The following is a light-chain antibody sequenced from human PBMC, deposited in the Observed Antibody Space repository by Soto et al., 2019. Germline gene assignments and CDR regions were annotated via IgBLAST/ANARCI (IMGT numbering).Light chain of an antibody. V-gene: IGKV1-5*03. Sequence: DIQMTQSPSTLSASVGDRVTITCRASQSISNWLAWYQQKPGKAPKLLIYKTSSLERGVPSRFSGSGSGTEFTLTISSLQPDDFATYYCQQYNSYSTTFGQGTKVDIK. CDR1: QSISNW. CDR2: KTS. CDR3: QQYNSYSTT. J-gene: IGKJ1*01.